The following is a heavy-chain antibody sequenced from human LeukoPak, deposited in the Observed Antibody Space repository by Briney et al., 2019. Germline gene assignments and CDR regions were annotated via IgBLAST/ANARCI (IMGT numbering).Heavy chain of an antibody. CDR3: ARDEDYGAGDV. D-gene: IGHD4-17*01. J-gene: IGHJ6*02. CDR1: GGTFSSYA. V-gene: IGHV1-69*04. CDR2: IIPILGIA. Sequence: ASVKVSCKASGGTFSSYAISWVRQAPGQGLEWMGRIIPILGIANYAQKFQGRVTITADKSTSTAYMGLSSLRSEDTAVYYCARDEDYGAGDVWGQGTTVTVSS.